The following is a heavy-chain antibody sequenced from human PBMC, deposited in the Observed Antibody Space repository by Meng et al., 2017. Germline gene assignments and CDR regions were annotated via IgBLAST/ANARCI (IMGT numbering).Heavy chain of an antibody. CDR2: IYYSGST. J-gene: IGHJ3*02. CDR1: GGSISSYY. D-gene: IGHD3-10*01. Sequence: GSLRLSCTVSGGSISSYYWSWIRQPPGKGLEWIGYIYYSGSTNYNPSLKSRVTISVGTSKNQFSLKLSSVTAADTAVYYCAREGFSHAFDIWGQGTMVTVSS. CDR3: AREGFSHAFDI. V-gene: IGHV4-59*01.